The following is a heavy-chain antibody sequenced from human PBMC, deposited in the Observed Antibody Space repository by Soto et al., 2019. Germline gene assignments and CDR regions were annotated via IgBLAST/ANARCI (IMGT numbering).Heavy chain of an antibody. J-gene: IGHJ5*02. CDR3: AREVHSSNHYAPFGIPSWFAP. Sequence: QVQLQESGPGLVKPSQTLSLTCTVSGGSISSSDYYWRWIRQSTGKGLEWIGYIYFSGKTFYNPSLKSRITIFLHTAKNQFSLQVNSVTAADTAVYYCAREVHSSNHYAPFGIPSWFAPWGQGTLVTVSS. CDR1: GGSISSSDYY. CDR2: IYFSGKT. V-gene: IGHV4-30-4*01. D-gene: IGHD6-13*01.